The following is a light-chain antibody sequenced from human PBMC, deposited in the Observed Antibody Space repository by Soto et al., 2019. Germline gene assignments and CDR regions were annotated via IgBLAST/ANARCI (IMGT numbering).Light chain of an antibody. CDR3: QQYYSYSSLT. J-gene: IGKJ4*01. CDR1: QTINNW. V-gene: IGKV1-5*03. Sequence: DIQMTQSPSTLSASVGDRVTITCRASQTINNWLAWYQQKPGKAPKVLIYETSTLQGGVPSRFSGSGSGTEFTLTISSLQPDDFAYYYCQQYYSYSSLTVGGGTKVEIK. CDR2: ETS.